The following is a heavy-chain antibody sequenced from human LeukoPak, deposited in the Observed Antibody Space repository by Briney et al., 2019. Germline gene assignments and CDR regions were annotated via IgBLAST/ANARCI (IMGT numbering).Heavy chain of an antibody. CDR1: GFTFDDYA. Sequence: TGGSLRLSCAASGFTFDDYAMHWVRQVPGKGLEWVSLISGNGGNTYYADSVKGRFTISRDNSKNSLYLQMNSLRTEDTASYYCAKDISNWNSRHFDYWGQGTLVTVSS. V-gene: IGHV3-43*02. D-gene: IGHD1-7*01. CDR3: AKDISNWNSRHFDY. CDR2: ISGNGGNT. J-gene: IGHJ4*02.